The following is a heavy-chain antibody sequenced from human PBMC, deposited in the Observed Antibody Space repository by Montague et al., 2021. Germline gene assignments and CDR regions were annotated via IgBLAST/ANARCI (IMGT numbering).Heavy chain of an antibody. V-gene: IGHV3-30-3*01. CDR2: ISYDGSNK. CDR1: GFTFSSYA. Sequence: SLRLSCAASGFTFSSYAMHWVRQAPGKGLEWVAVISYDGSNKYYADSVKGRFTISRDNSKNTLYLQMNSLRVEDTAVYYCARSLTSGLLAEYFQHWGQGTLVTVSS. D-gene: IGHD6-19*01. CDR3: ARSLTSGLLAEYFQH. J-gene: IGHJ1*01.